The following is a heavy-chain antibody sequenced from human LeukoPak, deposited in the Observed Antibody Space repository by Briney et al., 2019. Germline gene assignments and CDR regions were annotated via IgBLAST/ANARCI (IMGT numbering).Heavy chain of an antibody. D-gene: IGHD6-13*01. CDR1: GGSISSSRYY. V-gene: IGHV4-39*01. Sequence: PSETLSLTCTVSGGSISSSRYYWGWIRQPPGKGLGWIGSIYYSGSTYYNPSLKSRVTISVDTSKNQFSLKLSSVTAADTAVYYCARQPGGNSWIDYWGQGTLVTVLS. CDR2: IYYSGST. CDR3: ARQPGGNSWIDY. J-gene: IGHJ4*02.